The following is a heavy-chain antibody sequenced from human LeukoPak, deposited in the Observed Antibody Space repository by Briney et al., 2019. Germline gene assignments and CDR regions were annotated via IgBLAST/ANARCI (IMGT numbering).Heavy chain of an antibody. CDR3: ARGPTTHYNFLTGYYYFAY. V-gene: IGHV4-34*01. CDR1: GGSFSGYY. D-gene: IGHD3-9*01. CDR2: INHSGST. Sequence: SETLSLTCAVYGGSFSGYYWTWIRQPPGKGLEWIGEINHSGSTNYNPSLKSRVTISIDTSKNHFSLRLSSVTAADTAVYYCARGPTTHYNFLTGYYYFAYWGQGTLVTVSS. J-gene: IGHJ4*02.